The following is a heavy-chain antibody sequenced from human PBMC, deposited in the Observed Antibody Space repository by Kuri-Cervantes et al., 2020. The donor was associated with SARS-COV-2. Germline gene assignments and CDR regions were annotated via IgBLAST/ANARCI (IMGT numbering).Heavy chain of an antibody. CDR2: IKQDGSEK. D-gene: IGHD3-10*01. CDR1: GFTFSSYW. V-gene: IGHV3-7*01. CDR3: AKSGRQYDV. Sequence: GESLKISCAAFGFTFSSYWMSWVRQAPGKGLEWVANIKQDGSEKNYVDSVKGRFTISRDNAKNSLYLQTNSLRVEDTAVYYCAKSGRQYDVWGQGTMVTVSS. J-gene: IGHJ3*01.